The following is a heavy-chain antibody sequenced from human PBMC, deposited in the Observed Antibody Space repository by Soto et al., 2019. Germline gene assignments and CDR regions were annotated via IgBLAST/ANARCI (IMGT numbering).Heavy chain of an antibody. CDR2: IIPIFGTA. Sequence: PSVKVSCKASGGTFSSYAISWVRQAPGQGLEWMGGIIPIFGTANYAQKFQGRVTITADESTSTAYMELSSLRSEDTAVYYCARGPKGYSYGYADYWGQGTLVTVSS. V-gene: IGHV1-69*13. J-gene: IGHJ4*02. CDR1: GGTFSSYA. D-gene: IGHD5-18*01. CDR3: ARGPKGYSYGYADY.